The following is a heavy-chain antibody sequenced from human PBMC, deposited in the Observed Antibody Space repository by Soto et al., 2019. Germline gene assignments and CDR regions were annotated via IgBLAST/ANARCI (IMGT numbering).Heavy chain of an antibody. CDR3: ARAIGPTLFDY. CDR1: GFTFSSYD. V-gene: IGHV3-13*04. D-gene: IGHD3-22*01. J-gene: IGHJ4*02. Sequence: EVQLVESGGGLVQPGGSLRLSCSASGFTFSSYDMHWVRQGPGKGLEWVSAIGTAGDTTYAGSVKGRFTISRENAKYSLYLQMNSLRAGDTAIYFCARAIGPTLFDYWGQGPLVTVSS. CDR2: IGTAGDT.